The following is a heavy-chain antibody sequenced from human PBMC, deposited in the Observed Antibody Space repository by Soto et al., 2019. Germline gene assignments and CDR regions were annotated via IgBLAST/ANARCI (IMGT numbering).Heavy chain of an antibody. CDR1: GGSISSGGYY. Sequence: QVQLQESGPGLVKPSQTLSLTYTVSGGSISSGGYYWSWIRQHPGKGLEWIGYIYYSGSTYYNPSLKSRVTISVDPSKNQFSLKLSSVTAADTAVYYCARAYGSGYMDVWGQGTTVTVSS. CDR2: IYYSGST. V-gene: IGHV4-31*03. CDR3: ARAYGSGYMDV. J-gene: IGHJ6*02. D-gene: IGHD3-10*01.